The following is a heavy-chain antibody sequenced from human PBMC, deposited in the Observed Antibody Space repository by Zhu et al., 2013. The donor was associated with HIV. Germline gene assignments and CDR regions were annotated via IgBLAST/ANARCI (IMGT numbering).Heavy chain of an antibody. D-gene: IGHD3-16*01. CDR2: IRSKAYGGTT. V-gene: IGHV3-49*04. CDR3: TRVPGVLSAWDLLFDS. CDR1: GFTFGDYA. Sequence: EVQLVESGGGLVQPGRSLRLSCTASGFTFGDYAMSWVRQAPGKGLEWVGFIRSKAYGGTTEYAASMEGRFTISRDDSKSIAYLQMSGLKTEDTAVYYCTRVPGVLSAWDLLFDSWGQGTLVTVSS. J-gene: IGHJ4*02.